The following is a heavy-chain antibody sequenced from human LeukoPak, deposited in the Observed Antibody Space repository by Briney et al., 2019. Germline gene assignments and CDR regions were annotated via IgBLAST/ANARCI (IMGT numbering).Heavy chain of an antibody. J-gene: IGHJ6*03. V-gene: IGHV3-7*04. D-gene: IGHD6-19*01. CDR3: ARGSGHYYCYMDV. CDR1: GFTFSSYW. Sequence: GGSLRLSCAASGFTFSSYWMSWVRQAPGKGLEWVANIKQDGSEKYYVDSVKGRFTISRDNAKNSLYLQMNSLRAEDTAVYYCARGSGHYYCYMDVWGKGTTVTVSS. CDR2: IKQDGSEK.